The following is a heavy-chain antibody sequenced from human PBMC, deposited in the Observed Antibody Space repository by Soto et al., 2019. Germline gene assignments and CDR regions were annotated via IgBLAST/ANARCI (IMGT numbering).Heavy chain of an antibody. Sequence: PGGSLRLSCAASGFIFRSYWMHWVRQAPGKGLVWLSRIDIDGSGATYADSVKGRFTISRDNAKNTLFLQMNSLRVEDTAVYYCASDIYGDYGNYYGMDVWGQGSTVTVSS. CDR2: IDIDGSGA. CDR1: GFIFRSYW. CDR3: ASDIYGDYGNYYGMDV. J-gene: IGHJ6*02. V-gene: IGHV3-74*01. D-gene: IGHD3-3*02.